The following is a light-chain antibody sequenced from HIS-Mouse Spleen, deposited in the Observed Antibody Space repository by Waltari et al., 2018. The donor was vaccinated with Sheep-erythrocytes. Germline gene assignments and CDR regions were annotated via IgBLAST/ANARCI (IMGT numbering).Light chain of an antibody. Sequence: IQMTQSLSSLSAAVGDRVTITCRASQSISSYLNWYQQKPGKAPKLLIYAASSLQSGVPSRFSGSGSGTDFTLTISSLQPEDFATYYCQQSYSTPPLTFGGGTKVEIK. J-gene: IGKJ4*01. CDR2: AAS. V-gene: IGKV1-39*01. CDR3: QQSYSTPPLT. CDR1: QSISSY.